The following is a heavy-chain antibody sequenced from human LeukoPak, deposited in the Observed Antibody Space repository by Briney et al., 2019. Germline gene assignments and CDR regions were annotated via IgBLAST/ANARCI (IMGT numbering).Heavy chain of an antibody. Sequence: ASVKVSCKASGYTFTTYAISWVRQAPGQGLEWMGGIIPIFGTANYAQKFQGRVTITADESTSTAYMELSSLRSEDTAVYYCARSLHPPSGRPSAFDIWGQGTMVTVSS. CDR1: GYTFTTYA. V-gene: IGHV1-69*13. D-gene: IGHD1-26*01. CDR2: IIPIFGTA. CDR3: ARSLHPPSGRPSAFDI. J-gene: IGHJ3*02.